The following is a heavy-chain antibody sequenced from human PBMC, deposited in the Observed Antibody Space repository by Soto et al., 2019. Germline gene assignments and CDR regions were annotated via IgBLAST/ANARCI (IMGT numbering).Heavy chain of an antibody. CDR2: ISAYNDNT. V-gene: IGHV1-18*01. CDR3: ARVHYDILTGYYKEGDYYYYGMDV. Sequence: ASVKVSCKASGYTFTSYGINWVRQAPGQGLEWMGWISAYNDNTNSAQNFQGRVTMTTDPSTSTAYMELSSLRSEDTAVYYCARVHYDILTGYYKEGDYYYYGMDVWGQGTTVTVSS. CDR1: GYTFTSYG. J-gene: IGHJ6*02. D-gene: IGHD3-9*01.